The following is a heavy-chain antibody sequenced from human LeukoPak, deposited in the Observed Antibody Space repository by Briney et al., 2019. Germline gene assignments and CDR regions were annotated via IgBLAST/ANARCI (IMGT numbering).Heavy chain of an antibody. J-gene: IGHJ4*02. D-gene: IGHD3-10*01. CDR3: ARENSYYHYFDY. Sequence: SETLSLTCTVSGGSISSYYWSWIRQPPGKGLEWIGYIYYSGSTNYNPSLKSRVTISVDTSKNQFSLKLSSVTAADTAVYYCARENSYYHYFDYWGQGTLATVSS. CDR1: GGSISSYY. V-gene: IGHV4-59*01. CDR2: IYYSGST.